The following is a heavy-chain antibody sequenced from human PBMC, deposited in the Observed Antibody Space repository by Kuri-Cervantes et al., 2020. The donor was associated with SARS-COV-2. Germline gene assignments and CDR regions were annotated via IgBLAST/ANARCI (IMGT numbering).Heavy chain of an antibody. CDR2: ISSSGSTI. J-gene: IGHJ3*02. V-gene: IGHV3-11*04. D-gene: IGHD2-2*01. CDR1: GFTFSDYY. Sequence: GGSLRLSCAASGFTFSDYYMSWIRQAPGKGLEWVSYISSSGSTIYYADSVKGRFTISRDDAKNSRYLQMNSLRAEDTAVYYCAKGTPEYQLRAFDIWGQGTMVTVSS. CDR3: AKGTPEYQLRAFDI.